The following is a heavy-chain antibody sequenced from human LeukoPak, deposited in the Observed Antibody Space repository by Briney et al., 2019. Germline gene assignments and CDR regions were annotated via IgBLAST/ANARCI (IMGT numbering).Heavy chain of an antibody. V-gene: IGHV3-11*01. J-gene: IGHJ4*02. CDR2: ISSSGSNI. CDR1: GFTFSDYY. CDR3: AKGSLGSWYFFDY. D-gene: IGHD6-13*01. Sequence: GGSLRLSCAASGFTFSDYYMSWIRQAPGKGLEWLSYISSSGSNIYYADSVKGRFTISGDNAKNSLYLQMNSLRAEDTAVYYCAKGSLGSWYFFDYWGQGTLVTVSP.